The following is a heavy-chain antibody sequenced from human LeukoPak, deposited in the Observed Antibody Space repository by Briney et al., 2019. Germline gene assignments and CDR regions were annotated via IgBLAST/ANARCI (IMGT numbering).Heavy chain of an antibody. V-gene: IGHV1-2*02. CDR2: INPHSGGT. D-gene: IGHD6-6*01. J-gene: IGHJ4*02. CDR3: ARAAQEYSSSYDFDY. CDR1: GYTFTGYY. Sequence: GASVKVSCKASGYTFTGYYMHWGRQPPGQGLEWMGWINPHSGGTNYAQKFQGRVTMTRDTSISTAYMELSRLRSDDTAVYYGARAAQEYSSSYDFDYWGQGTLVTVSS.